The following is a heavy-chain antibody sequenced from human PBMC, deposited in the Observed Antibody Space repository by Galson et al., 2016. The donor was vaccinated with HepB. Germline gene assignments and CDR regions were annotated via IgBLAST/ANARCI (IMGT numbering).Heavy chain of an antibody. J-gene: IGHJ4*02. V-gene: IGHV2-70*04. D-gene: IGHD1-26*01. CDR1: GFSLTTTGMR. CDR2: IDWDDDK. Sequence: PALVKPTQTLTLTCTFSGFSLTTTGMRVSWVRQPPGKALEWLARIDWDDDKYYSTSLKTRLTISKDTAKNQVVLTITNMDPVDTATYYCVRMVPSAVGYDYWGQGTLVTVSS. CDR3: VRMVPSAVGYDY.